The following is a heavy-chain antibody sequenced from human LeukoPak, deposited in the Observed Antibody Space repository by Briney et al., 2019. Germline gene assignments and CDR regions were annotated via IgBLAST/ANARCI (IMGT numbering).Heavy chain of an antibody. D-gene: IGHD1-26*01. CDR1: GIAVIVNY. Sequence: PGGSLALSCAASGIAVIVNYMSWVRQPPGKGLEWVSFISINTDTFYADSVRGRFTISRDSSKNTLFLQMNSLRDEDSAVYYCAIAQSWDELFDSWGQGTLVTVSS. CDR3: AIAQSWDELFDS. CDR2: ISINTDT. J-gene: IGHJ4*02. V-gene: IGHV3-53*01.